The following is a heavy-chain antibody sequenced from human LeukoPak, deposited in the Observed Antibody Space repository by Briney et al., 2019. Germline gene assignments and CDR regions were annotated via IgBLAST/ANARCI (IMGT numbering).Heavy chain of an antibody. J-gene: IGHJ6*03. Sequence: GASVKVSCKASGYTFTGYYMHWVRQAPGQGLEWMGWINPNSGGTNYAQKFQGRVTMTTDTSISTAYMELSRLRSDDTAVYYCARDLKSINWGGSYYYMDVWGKGTTVTISS. D-gene: IGHD7-27*01. CDR2: INPNSGGT. V-gene: IGHV1-2*02. CDR1: GYTFTGYY. CDR3: ARDLKSINWGGSYYYMDV.